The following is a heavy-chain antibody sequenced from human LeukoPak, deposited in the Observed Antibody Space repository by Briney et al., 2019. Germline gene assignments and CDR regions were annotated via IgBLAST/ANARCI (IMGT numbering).Heavy chain of an antibody. V-gene: IGHV3-74*01. CDR1: GFTFSSYG. CDR3: FSGSYPSDAFDI. CDR2: INSDGSST. J-gene: IGHJ3*02. D-gene: IGHD1-26*01. Sequence: GRSLRLSCAASGFTFSSYGMHWVRQAPGKGLVWVSRINSDGSSTSYADSVKGRFTISRDNAKNTLYLQMNSLRAEDTAVYYCFSGSYPSDAFDIWGQGTMVTVSS.